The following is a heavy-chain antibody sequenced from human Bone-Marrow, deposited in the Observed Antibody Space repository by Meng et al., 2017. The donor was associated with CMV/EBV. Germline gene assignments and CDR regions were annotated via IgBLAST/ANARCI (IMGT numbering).Heavy chain of an antibody. V-gene: IGHV1-69*05. CDR1: GGTFSSYA. CDR2: IIPIFGTA. J-gene: IGHJ2*01. CDR3: ARDGAGYCSSTSCQELGYLDL. D-gene: IGHD2-2*01. Sequence: SVKVSCKASGGTFSSYAISWVRQAPGQGLEWMGGIIPIFGTANYAQKFQGRVTITTDESTSTAYMELSSLRSEDTAVYYCARDGAGYCSSTSCQELGYLDLWGRSTLVTVSS.